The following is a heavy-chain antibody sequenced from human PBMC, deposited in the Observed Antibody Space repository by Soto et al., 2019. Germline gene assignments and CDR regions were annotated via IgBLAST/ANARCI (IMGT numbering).Heavy chain of an antibody. CDR1: GGSFSAFY. J-gene: IGHJ6*02. CDR3: ARGRPKISGGFVHYYFPARGV. V-gene: IGHV4-34*01. D-gene: IGHD6-19*01. Sequence: QVQLHQWGAGQLKASETLSLTCAVYGGSFSAFYWSWIRQPPGKGLEWIGDINHSGSSTYSPSLKSPVSLPVYTTKTEFALMVNSVTATDTAVCYCARGRPKISGGFVHYYFPARGVWGQGTKVTVYS. CDR2: INHSGSS.